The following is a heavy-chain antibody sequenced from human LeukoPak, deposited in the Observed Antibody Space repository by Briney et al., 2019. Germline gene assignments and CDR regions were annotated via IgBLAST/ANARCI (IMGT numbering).Heavy chain of an antibody. CDR3: ARAHYSSFDY. CDR2: IKGDGSEK. D-gene: IGHD6-13*01. V-gene: IGHV3-7*01. J-gene: IGHJ4*02. Sequence: GSLRLSCAASGFTFRNYWMSWVRQAPGKGLEWVANIKGDGSEKHYVDSVKGRFTISRDNAKNSLYLQSLYLQMNSLRAEDTAVYYSARAHYSSFDYWGQGTLVTVSS. CDR1: GFTFRNYW.